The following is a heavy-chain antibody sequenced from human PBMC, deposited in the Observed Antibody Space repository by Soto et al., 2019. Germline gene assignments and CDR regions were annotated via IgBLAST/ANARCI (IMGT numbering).Heavy chain of an antibody. CDR3: ARVTSGGIYYFDY. Sequence: GGSLRLSCAASGFTFSDHYMDWVRQAPGKGLEWVGRTRNKANSYTTEYAASVKGRFTISRDDSKNSLYLQMNSLKTEDTAVYYCARVTSGGIYYFDYWGQGTLVTVSS. J-gene: IGHJ4*02. D-gene: IGHD2-15*01. CDR2: TRNKANSYTT. V-gene: IGHV3-72*01. CDR1: GFTFSDHY.